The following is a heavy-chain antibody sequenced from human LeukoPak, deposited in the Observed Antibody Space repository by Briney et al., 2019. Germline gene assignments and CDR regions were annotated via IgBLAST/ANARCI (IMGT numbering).Heavy chain of an antibody. J-gene: IGHJ4*02. CDR3: ARENYYDSSGSPSTSAPVDH. Sequence: AASVHVSCKPSGYIFGHNGISWVRQAPGQGPEWMGWISAYYGDTKYAQKFQGRVTMTRDTSTSTVYRALRSLRSDDTAVYYCARENYYDSSGSPSTSAPVDHWGQGTLVTVSS. D-gene: IGHD3-22*01. CDR2: ISAYYGDT. V-gene: IGHV1-18*01. CDR1: GYIFGHNG.